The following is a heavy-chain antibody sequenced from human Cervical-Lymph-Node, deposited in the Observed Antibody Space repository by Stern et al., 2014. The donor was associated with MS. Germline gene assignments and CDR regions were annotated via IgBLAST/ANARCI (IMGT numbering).Heavy chain of an antibody. D-gene: IGHD2-15*01. CDR1: GYTFIAYY. CDR2: INPNSGGT. J-gene: IGHJ4*02. Sequence: QVQLVQSGAEVKKPGASVKVSCKASGYTFIAYYLHWVRQATGQGLEWMGWINPNSGGTKYAQKFQGWVTMTRDTSISTAYMELSRLRSDDTAVYYCAREGFCSGSTCYSTNYWGQGTPVTVSS. CDR3: AREGFCSGSTCYSTNY. V-gene: IGHV1-2*04.